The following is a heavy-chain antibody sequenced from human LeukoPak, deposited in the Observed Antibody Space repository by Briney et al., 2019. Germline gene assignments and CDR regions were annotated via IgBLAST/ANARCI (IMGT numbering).Heavy chain of an antibody. CDR2: ISSDGSSS. CDR1: GFAFGNYW. V-gene: IGHV3-74*01. J-gene: IGHJ4*02. CDR3: LRGSGYYGDFDY. Sequence: GGSLRLSCAASGFAFGNYWMHWVRQAPGKGLVWVSSISSDGSSSDYADSVKGRFTISRDNAKNTLYLQMNSLRAEDTAVYYCLRGSGYYGDFDYWGQGILVTVSS. D-gene: IGHD3-3*01.